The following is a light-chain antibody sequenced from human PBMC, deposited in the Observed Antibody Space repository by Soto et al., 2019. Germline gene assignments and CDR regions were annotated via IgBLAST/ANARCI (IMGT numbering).Light chain of an antibody. CDR3: MQGAHWPRT. Sequence: DVAMTQSPLSLPVTLGQPASISCTSSQSLVYSDGDAYLSWFQQRPGRSPRRLIYKVSNRDSGVPDRFSGSASCSDFTLKISRVEAEDVGVYYCMQGAHWPRTFGQGTKVDIK. CDR2: KVS. CDR1: QSLVYSDGDAY. V-gene: IGKV2-30*01. J-gene: IGKJ1*01.